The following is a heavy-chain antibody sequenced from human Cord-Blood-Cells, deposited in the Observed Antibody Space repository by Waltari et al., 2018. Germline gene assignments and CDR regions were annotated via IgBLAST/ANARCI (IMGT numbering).Heavy chain of an antibody. CDR1: GYTFTGYY. CDR3: ARVLKPVVTAIDY. J-gene: IGHJ4*02. CDR2: INPNSGGT. V-gene: IGHV1-2*02. Sequence: QVQLVQSGAEVKKPGASVKVSCKASGYTFTGYYMHGVRQAPGQGLGWMGWINPNSGGTNYAQKFQGRVTMTRDTSISTAYMELSRLRSDDTAVYYCARVLKPVVTAIDYWGQGTLVTVSS. D-gene: IGHD2-21*02.